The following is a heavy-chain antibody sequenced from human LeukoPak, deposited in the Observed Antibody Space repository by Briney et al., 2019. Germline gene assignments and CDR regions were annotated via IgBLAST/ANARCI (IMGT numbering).Heavy chain of an antibody. Sequence: SETLSLTCTVSVGFISSYYWSWVRQPPGKGLEWIGYIYYSGSTNYNPSLKSRVTISVDTSKNQFSLKLSSVTAADTAVYYCARADYDFWSGYSAFDYWGQGTLVTVSS. CDR3: ARADYDFWSGYSAFDY. V-gene: IGHV4-59*01. CDR2: IYYSGST. J-gene: IGHJ4*02. D-gene: IGHD3-3*01. CDR1: VGFISSYY.